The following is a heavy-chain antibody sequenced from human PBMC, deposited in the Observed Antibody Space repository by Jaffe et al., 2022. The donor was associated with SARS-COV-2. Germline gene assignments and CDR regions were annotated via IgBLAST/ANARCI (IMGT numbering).Heavy chain of an antibody. J-gene: IGHJ4*02. CDR2: ISSSGNSA. V-gene: IGHV3-23*01. Sequence: EVQLLESGGGLVQPGGSLRLSCAASGFTFSTYSMSWVRQAPGRGLDWVSSISSSGNSAHYADSVKGRFTISRDNSKKILYLQVNSLRAEDTAVYYCARDYQVGGWYPHFDSWGQGTLVTVSS. D-gene: IGHD6-19*01. CDR3: ARDYQVGGWYPHFDS. CDR1: GFTFSTYS.